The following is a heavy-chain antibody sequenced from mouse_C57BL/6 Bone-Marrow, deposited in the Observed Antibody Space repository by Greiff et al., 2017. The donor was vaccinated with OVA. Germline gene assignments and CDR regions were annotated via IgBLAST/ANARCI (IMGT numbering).Heavy chain of an antibody. D-gene: IGHD2-5*01. V-gene: IGHV1-15*01. CDR2: IDTETGGP. J-gene: IGHJ4*01. CDR1: GYTFTDYE. CDR3: TRGYSNYYAMDY. Sequence: VQLQQSGAELVRPGASVTLSCKASGYTFTDYEMHWVKQTPVHGLEWIGAIDTETGGPASNQKFKGKDILTADKTSSTSYMELRSLTSEDSAVYDCTRGYSNYYAMDYCGQGTSVTVSS.